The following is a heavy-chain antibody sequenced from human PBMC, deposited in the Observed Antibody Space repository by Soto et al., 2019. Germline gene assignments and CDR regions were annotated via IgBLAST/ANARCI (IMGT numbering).Heavy chain of an antibody. CDR2: ISGSGDRT. CDR3: GKERSGHSYADS. Sequence: EVQLLESGGGLVQPGGSLRLSCAASGFTFSNYAMSWLRQPPGKGLEWVSAISGSGDRTYYADSVKGRFTISRDNSKNTLYLQMNSLRAEDSAVYYCGKERSGHSYADSWGQGTLVTVSS. D-gene: IGHD5-18*01. V-gene: IGHV3-23*01. J-gene: IGHJ4*02. CDR1: GFTFSNYA.